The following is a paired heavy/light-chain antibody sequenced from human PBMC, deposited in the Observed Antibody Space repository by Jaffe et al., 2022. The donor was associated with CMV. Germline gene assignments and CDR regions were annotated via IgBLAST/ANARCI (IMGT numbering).Heavy chain of an antibody. V-gene: IGHV5-10-1*03. CDR3: ARLSPYYDIFVPTAS. Sequence: EVQLVQSGAEVKKPGESLRISCKGSGYSFSTFWIGWVRQMPGGGLEWMGRIDPTDSYTNYSPSFQGHVTISVDKSINTAYLQWSSLKASDTAIYYCARLSPYYDIFVPTASWGQGTLVSVSS. D-gene: IGHD3-9*01. CDR2: IDPTDSYT. J-gene: IGHJ5*02. CDR1: GYSFSTFW.
Light chain of an antibody. J-gene: IGKJ5*01. CDR2: GAS. V-gene: IGKV3-15*01. CDR1: QSVNSD. CDR3: QQYNNWFPAT. Sequence: EIVMTQSPATLSVSPGERATLSCRASQSVNSDLAWYQQKPGQPPRLLIYGASTRATGIPARFSGSGFGTEFTLTISSLQSEDFGVYYCQQYNNWFPATFGQGTGLE.